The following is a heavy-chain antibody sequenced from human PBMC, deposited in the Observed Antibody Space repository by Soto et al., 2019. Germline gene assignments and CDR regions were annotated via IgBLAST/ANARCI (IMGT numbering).Heavy chain of an antibody. CDR3: ARDHGYCSGGSCYGNWFDP. D-gene: IGHD2-15*01. J-gene: IGHJ5*02. CDR2: IIPIFGTA. V-gene: IGHV1-69*13. Sequence: SVKVSCKASGGTFSSYAISWVGQAPGQGLEWMGGIIPIFGTANYAQKFQGRVTITADESTSTAYMELSSLRSEDTAVYYCARDHGYCSGGSCYGNWFDPWGQGTLVTVS. CDR1: GGTFSSYA.